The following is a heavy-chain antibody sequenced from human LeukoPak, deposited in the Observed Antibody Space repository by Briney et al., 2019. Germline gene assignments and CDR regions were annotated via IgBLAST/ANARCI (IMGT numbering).Heavy chain of an antibody. CDR2: ISPGSNYK. V-gene: IGHV3-21*01. CDR1: GFSFSGYT. CDR3: ARLNWGGD. Sequence: PGGSLRLSCAASGFSFSGYTINWVRQAPGKGLEWVSSISPGSNYKHYANSVKGRFTISRDNSKNTLYLQMNSLRAEDTAVYYCARLNWGGDWGQGTLVTVSS. J-gene: IGHJ4*02. D-gene: IGHD3-16*01.